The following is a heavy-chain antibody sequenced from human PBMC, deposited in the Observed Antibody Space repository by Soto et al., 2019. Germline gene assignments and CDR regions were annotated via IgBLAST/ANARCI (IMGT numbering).Heavy chain of an antibody. V-gene: IGHV3-30*18. CDR1: GFTFSSYG. J-gene: IGHJ3*02. CDR2: ISYDGSNK. Sequence: QVQLVESGGGVVQPGRSLRLSCAASGFTFSSYGMHWVRQAPGKGLEWVAVISYDGSNKYYADSVKGRFTISRDNSKNTLYLQMNSLRAEDTAVYYCAKEVYVTAPGGAFDIWGQGTMVTVSS. D-gene: IGHD2-8*01. CDR3: AKEVYVTAPGGAFDI.